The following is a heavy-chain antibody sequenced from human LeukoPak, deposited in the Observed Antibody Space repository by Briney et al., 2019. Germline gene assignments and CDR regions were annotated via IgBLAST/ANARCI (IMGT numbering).Heavy chain of an antibody. D-gene: IGHD5-24*01. CDR3: AKDYLPHQMASTSPGDY. V-gene: IGHV3-30*02. CDR1: GFSFSDYG. CDR2: IPYHGNNK. J-gene: IGHJ4*02. Sequence: TGGSLRLSCAASGFSFSDYGIHWVRQAPGKGLEWEAFIPYHGNNKEHADSVKGRFTIYRDNPKNMVYLQMNSLRAEDTAVYYCAKDYLPHQMASTSPGDYWGQGTLVTVSS.